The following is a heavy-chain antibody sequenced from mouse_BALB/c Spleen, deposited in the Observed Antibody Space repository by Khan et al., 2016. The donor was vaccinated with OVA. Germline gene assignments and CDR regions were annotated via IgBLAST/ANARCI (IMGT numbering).Heavy chain of an antibody. Sequence: QVQLKESGPGLVAPSQSLSITCTISGFSLTSYGIHWVRQPPGKGLEWLVVIWSDGKTTYNSALKSRLNIIKDNSKSHVFLKMNSIQTDDTAMYYCARQIFPGYFDVWGAGTTVTVSS. J-gene: IGHJ1*01. CDR2: IWSDGKT. CDR1: GFSLTSYG. V-gene: IGHV2-6-1*01. CDR3: ARQIFPGYFDV.